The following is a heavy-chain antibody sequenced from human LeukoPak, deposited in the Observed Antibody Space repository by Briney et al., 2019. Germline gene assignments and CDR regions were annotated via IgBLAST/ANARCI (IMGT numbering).Heavy chain of an antibody. CDR2: IYYSGST. J-gene: IGHJ4*02. CDR1: GGSISSSSYY. Sequence: PSGTLSLTCTVSGGSISSSSYYWGWIRQPPGKWLEWIGSIYYSGSTYYNPSLKSRVTISVDTSKNQFSLKLSSLTAADTAVYYCARLDPAEGLNFDYWGQGTLVTVSS. CDR3: ARLDPAEGLNFDY. D-gene: IGHD6-13*01. V-gene: IGHV4-39*01.